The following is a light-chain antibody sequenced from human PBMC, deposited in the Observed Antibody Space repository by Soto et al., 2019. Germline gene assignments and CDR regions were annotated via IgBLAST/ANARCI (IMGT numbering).Light chain of an antibody. CDR2: AAS. V-gene: IGKV1-39*01. CDR3: QQSYSTPYT. CDR1: QSISTY. Sequence: DIQMTQSPSSLSASVGDRVTITCRASQSISTYLSWYQQKPGKAPKLLIYAASSLQSGVPSRFSGSVFGTDFTLTISSLQPEDSTTDYCQQSYSTPYTFGQGTKLEIK. J-gene: IGKJ2*01.